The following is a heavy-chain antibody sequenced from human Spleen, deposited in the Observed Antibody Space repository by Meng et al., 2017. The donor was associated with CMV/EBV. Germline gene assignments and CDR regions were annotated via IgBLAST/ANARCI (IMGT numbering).Heavy chain of an antibody. CDR1: GFTLTDYY. CDR3: ARTPWGN. CDR2: ISGSGNTI. J-gene: IGHJ4*02. Sequence: GGSLRLSCAASGFTLTDYYVSWIRQAPGKGLEWLSYISGSGNTIHYADSVRGRFIISRDTPKNSVYLQMNSLRAEDTAVYYCARTPWGNWGQGTLVTVSS. V-gene: IGHV3-11*04. D-gene: IGHD3-16*01.